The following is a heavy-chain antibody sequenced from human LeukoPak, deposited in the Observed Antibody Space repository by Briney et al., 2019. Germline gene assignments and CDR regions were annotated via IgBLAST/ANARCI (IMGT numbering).Heavy chain of an antibody. D-gene: IGHD1-26*01. J-gene: IGHJ4*02. CDR1: GFTFSSYS. CDR3: ARDDVEKWELHEHFDY. V-gene: IGHV3-21*01. Sequence: PGGSLRLSCAASGFTFSSYSMNWVRQAPGKGLEWVSSISSSSSYIYYADSVKGRFTISRDNAKNSLYLQMNSLRAEDTAVYYCARDDVEKWELHEHFDYWGQGTLVTVSS. CDR2: ISSSSSYI.